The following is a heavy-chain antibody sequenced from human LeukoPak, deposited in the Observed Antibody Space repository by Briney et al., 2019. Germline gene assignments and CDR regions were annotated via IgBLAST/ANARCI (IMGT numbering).Heavy chain of an antibody. CDR3: ARQLEMATTDY. V-gene: IGHV4-59*08. Sequence: PSETLSLTCTVSGGSISSYYWSWIRQPPGKGLEWIGYIYYSGSTNYNPSLKSRVTISVDTSKNQFSLKLSSVTAADTAVYYCARQLEMATTDYWGQGTLVTVSS. CDR1: GGSISSYY. D-gene: IGHD5-24*01. J-gene: IGHJ4*02. CDR2: IYYSGST.